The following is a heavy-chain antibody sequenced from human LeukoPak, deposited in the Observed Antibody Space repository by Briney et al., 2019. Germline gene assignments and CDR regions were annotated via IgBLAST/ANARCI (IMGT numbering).Heavy chain of an antibody. D-gene: IGHD3-10*01. CDR1: GYSFTSYW. Sequence: GESLKISCKGSGYSFTSYWIGWVRQKPGQGLEWMGVIFGGDSDTTYSPSFQGQVTISADKSINTVYLQWSSLKASDTAMYYCARRGASGGYYWSFDYWVQGSLVTVST. J-gene: IGHJ4*02. CDR3: ARRGASGGYYWSFDY. V-gene: IGHV5-51*01. CDR2: IFGGDSDT.